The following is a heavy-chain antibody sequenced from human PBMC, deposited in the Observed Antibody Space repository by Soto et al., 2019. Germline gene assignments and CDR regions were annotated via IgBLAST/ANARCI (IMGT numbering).Heavy chain of an antibody. CDR3: ARDRLRGYDSSGFYS. V-gene: IGHV1-18*01. Sequence: QVQLEQSGAELRKPGGSVKVSSKASGYSFSSYGMNWVRQAPGQGLEWMGWINPNNGNRNYAQKFEDRVTMTTATSTNTVFLELRSLKSDDTAIYYCARDRLRGYDSSGFYSWGQGTLVTVSS. CDR1: GYSFSSYG. D-gene: IGHD3-22*01. J-gene: IGHJ4*02. CDR2: INPNNGNR.